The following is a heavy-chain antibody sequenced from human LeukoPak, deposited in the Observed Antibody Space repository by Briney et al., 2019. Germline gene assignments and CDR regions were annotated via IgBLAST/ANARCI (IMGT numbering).Heavy chain of an antibody. V-gene: IGHV3-23*01. CDR3: AKDVVPDSGWDLDY. CDR1: GFTFSSYA. Sequence: GGSLRLSCAASGFTFSSYAMSWVRQAPGKGLEWVSAISGSGGSTYYADSVKGRFTISRDNSKNTLYLQMNSLRAEDTAVYYCAKDVVPDSGWDLDYWGQGTLVTVSS. D-gene: IGHD6-19*01. CDR2: ISGSGGST. J-gene: IGHJ4*02.